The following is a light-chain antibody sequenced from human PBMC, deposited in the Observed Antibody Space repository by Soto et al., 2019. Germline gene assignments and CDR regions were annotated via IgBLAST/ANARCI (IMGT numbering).Light chain of an antibody. V-gene: IGLV2-11*01. Sequence: QSVLTQPHSVSGSPGQSVAISCSGTSSDVGGYNYVSWYQQHPGKAPKLIIFDVNKRPSGVPDSFSGSKSGSTASLTISGLQAEDEADYYCCSYGGSFYVVGTGTKVTVL. J-gene: IGLJ1*01. CDR3: CSYGGSFYV. CDR2: DVN. CDR1: SSDVGGYNY.